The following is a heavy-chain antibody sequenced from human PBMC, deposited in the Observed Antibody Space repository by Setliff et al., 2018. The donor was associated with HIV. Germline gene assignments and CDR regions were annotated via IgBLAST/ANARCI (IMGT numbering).Heavy chain of an antibody. J-gene: IGHJ3*02. CDR2: IYTSGST. Sequence: SETLSLTCTVSGGSISSGSYFWSWIRQPAGKGLEWIGHIYTSGSTNYNLSLKSRVTISVDTSKNQFSLKLSSVTAADTAVYYCAREDYYDSSGDAFDIWGQGTKVTVSS. CDR1: GGSISSGSYF. CDR3: AREDYYDSSGDAFDI. D-gene: IGHD3-22*01. V-gene: IGHV4-61*09.